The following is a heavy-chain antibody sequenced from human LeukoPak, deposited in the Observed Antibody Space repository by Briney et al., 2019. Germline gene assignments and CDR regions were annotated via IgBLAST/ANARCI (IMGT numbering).Heavy chain of an antibody. CDR3: AKDLSSAITSALVLDV. V-gene: IGHV3-9*01. Sequence: PGGSLRLSCTVSGFTFDDYAMHWVRHTPGKGLEWVAGITWNRDNIGYGDSVEGRFTISRDNVKNVLYLQMNSLRPEDTALYYCAKDLSSAITSALVLDVWGQGTTV. CDR1: GFTFDDYA. CDR2: ITWNRDNI. D-gene: IGHD3-22*01. J-gene: IGHJ6*02.